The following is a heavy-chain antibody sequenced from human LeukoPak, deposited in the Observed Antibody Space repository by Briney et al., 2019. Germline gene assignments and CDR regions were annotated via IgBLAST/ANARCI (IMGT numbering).Heavy chain of an antibody. Sequence: SGGSLRLSCAASGFTFSSYNMNWVRQAPGKGLEWVSSISSSSSYIYYADSVKGRFTISRDNAKNSLYLQMNSLRAEDTAVYYCARDKYSGSYFYFDYWGQGTLVTVSS. D-gene: IGHD1-26*01. CDR1: GFTFSSYN. CDR3: ARDKYSGSYFYFDY. J-gene: IGHJ4*02. CDR2: ISSSSSYI. V-gene: IGHV3-21*04.